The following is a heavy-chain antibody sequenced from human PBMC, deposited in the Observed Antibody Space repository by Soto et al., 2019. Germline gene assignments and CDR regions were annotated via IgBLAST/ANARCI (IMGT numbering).Heavy chain of an antibody. D-gene: IGHD3-10*01. V-gene: IGHV5-51*01. J-gene: IGHJ5*02. CDR2: IYPGDSDT. Sequence: GEYLKISCKGSGYSFTSYWNGWVRQMPGKGLEWMGIIYPGDSDTRYSPSFQGQVTISADKSISTAYLQWSSLKASDTAMYYCARSSGGSGSYYLFDPWGQGSLDTVSS. CDR3: ARSSGGSGSYYLFDP. CDR1: GYSFTSYW.